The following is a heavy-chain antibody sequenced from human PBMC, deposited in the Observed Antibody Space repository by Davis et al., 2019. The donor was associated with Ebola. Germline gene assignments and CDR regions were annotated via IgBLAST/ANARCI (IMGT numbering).Heavy chain of an antibody. J-gene: IGHJ4*02. CDR1: GFTFTGYI. CDR3: ARDVDYAFDH. V-gene: IGHV3-48*02. Sequence: GESLKISCAASGFTFTGYIMNWVCQAPAKGLEWISYITPSTGIMSYADSVKGRFTISRDTARSSLDLQMNSLRDEDTAVYYCARDVDYAFDHWGQETLVTVSS. CDR2: ITPSTGIM. D-gene: IGHD4-17*01.